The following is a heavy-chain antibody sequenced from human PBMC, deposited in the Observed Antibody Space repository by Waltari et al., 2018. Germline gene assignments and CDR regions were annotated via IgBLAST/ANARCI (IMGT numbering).Heavy chain of an antibody. Sequence: EVQLVESGGGLVKPGGSLRLSCAASGFTFSSYSMNWVRQAPGKGLEWVSSISSSSSYIYYADSVKGRFTISRDNAKNSLYLQMNSLRAEDTAVYYCARVGEAARQPLFDYWGQGTLVTVSS. CDR2: ISSSSSYI. CDR1: GFTFSSYS. CDR3: ARVGEAARQPLFDY. D-gene: IGHD6-6*01. J-gene: IGHJ4*02. V-gene: IGHV3-21*01.